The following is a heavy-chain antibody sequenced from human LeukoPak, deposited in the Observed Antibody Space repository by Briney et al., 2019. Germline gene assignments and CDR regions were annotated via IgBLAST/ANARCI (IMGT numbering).Heavy chain of an antibody. CDR2: ISGSGGST. V-gene: IGHV3-23*01. J-gene: IGHJ6*02. CDR3: AKLAGWYDFLAYGMGV. D-gene: IGHD3-3*01. CDR1: GFTFSSYA. Sequence: GGSLRLSCAASGFTFSSYAMSWVRQAPGKGLEWVSAISGSGGSTYYADSVKGRFTISRDNSKNTLYLQMNSLRAEDTAVYYCAKLAGWYDFLAYGMGVWGQGTTVTVSS.